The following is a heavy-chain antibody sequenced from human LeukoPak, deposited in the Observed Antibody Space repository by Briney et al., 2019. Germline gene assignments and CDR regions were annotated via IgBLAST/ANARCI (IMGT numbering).Heavy chain of an antibody. V-gene: IGHV3-48*02. Sequence: GGSLRLSCAASGFIFSQYSMNWVRQAPGKGLEWVSHIRSSSETFYADSVKGRFTISRDNAKNSLYLQMNSLRDEDTAVYYCVRDQFFSFDYWGQGTLVTVSS. CDR1: GFIFSQYS. CDR3: VRDQFFSFDY. J-gene: IGHJ4*02. CDR2: IRSSSET. D-gene: IGHD3-3*01.